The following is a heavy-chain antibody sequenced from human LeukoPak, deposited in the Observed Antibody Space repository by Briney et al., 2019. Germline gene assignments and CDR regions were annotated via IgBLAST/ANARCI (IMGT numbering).Heavy chain of an antibody. V-gene: IGHV4-39*01. D-gene: IGHD6-13*01. CDR1: GGSISRSSYY. Sequence: SETLSLTCTVSGGSISRSSYYWGWIRQPPGKGLEWIGSIYYSGSTYYNPSLKSRVTISVDTSKNQFSLKLSTVTAADTAVYYCASSPYSSSSFDYWGQGTLVTVSS. CDR3: ASSPYSSSSFDY. CDR2: IYYSGST. J-gene: IGHJ4*02.